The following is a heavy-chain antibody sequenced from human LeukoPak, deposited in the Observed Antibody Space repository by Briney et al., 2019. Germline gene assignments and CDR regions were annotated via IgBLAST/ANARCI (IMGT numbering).Heavy chain of an antibody. Sequence: GSVKVSCKASGYTFTSYDINWARQATGQGLEWMGWMNPNSGNTGYAQKFQGRVTMTRNTSISTAYMELSSLRSEDTAVYYCARGLYGDPYSSSRPYYYYYGMDVWGQGTTVTVSS. CDR1: GYTFTSYD. J-gene: IGHJ6*02. CDR3: ARGLYGDPYSSSRPYYYYYGMDV. CDR2: MNPNSGNT. D-gene: IGHD6-6*01. V-gene: IGHV1-8*01.